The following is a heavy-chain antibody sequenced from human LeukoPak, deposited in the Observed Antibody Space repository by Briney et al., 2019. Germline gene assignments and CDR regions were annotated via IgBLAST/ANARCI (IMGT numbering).Heavy chain of an antibody. CDR2: IYHSGSS. Sequence: PSETLSLTCTVSGGSISSGDYYWSWIRQRPGKGLEWIGYIYHSGSSDYNPSLKSRVIISVDTSKNQFSLKLSSVTAADTAVYYCAGMRADSSGYYYSDYWGQGTLVTVSS. J-gene: IGHJ4*02. V-gene: IGHV4-30-4*08. CDR3: AGMRADSSGYYYSDY. CDR1: GGSISSGDYY. D-gene: IGHD3-22*01.